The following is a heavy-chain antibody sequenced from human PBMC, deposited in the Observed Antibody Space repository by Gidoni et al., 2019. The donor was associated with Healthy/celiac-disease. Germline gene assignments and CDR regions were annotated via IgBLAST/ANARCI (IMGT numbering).Heavy chain of an antibody. D-gene: IGHD2-8*01. V-gene: IGHV3-23*01. Sequence: EVQLLESGGGLVQPGGSLRLSCAASGFTFRSYAMRWVSQAQGNGLEWVSAMSGRGGSTYYADSVKGRFTISRDNSKNTLYLQMNSLRAEDTAVYYCARKGLMVYARSFDYWGQGTLVTVSS. J-gene: IGHJ4*02. CDR2: MSGRGGST. CDR1: GFTFRSYA. CDR3: ARKGLMVYARSFDY.